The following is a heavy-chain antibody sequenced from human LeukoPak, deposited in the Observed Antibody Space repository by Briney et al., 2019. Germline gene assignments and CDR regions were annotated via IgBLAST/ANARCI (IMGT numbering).Heavy chain of an antibody. Sequence: SETLSLPCAVYGGSFSGYYWSWIRQPPGKGLEWIGEINRSGSTNYNPSLKSRVTISVDTSKNQFSLKLSSMTAADTAVYYCARHPGYSSGWYPNYGMDVWGKGTTVTVSS. CDR3: ARHPGYSSGWYPNYGMDV. CDR1: GGSFSGYY. D-gene: IGHD6-19*01. CDR2: INRSGST. V-gene: IGHV4-34*01. J-gene: IGHJ6*04.